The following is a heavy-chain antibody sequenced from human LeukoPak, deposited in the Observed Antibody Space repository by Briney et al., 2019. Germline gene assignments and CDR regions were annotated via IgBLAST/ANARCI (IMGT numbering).Heavy chain of an antibody. CDR2: ISYSGST. CDR3: ARHEGMTTYDY. D-gene: IGHD4-17*01. J-gene: IGHJ4*02. Sequence: SETLSLTCTVSGASIGSYLWSWIRQPPCKGLEWIGYISYSGSTNYNASLRSRVTMSVDTSKNQFSLNLNSVTAADTAVYYCARHEGMTTYDYWGQGTLVTVSS. V-gene: IGHV4-59*08. CDR1: GASIGSYL.